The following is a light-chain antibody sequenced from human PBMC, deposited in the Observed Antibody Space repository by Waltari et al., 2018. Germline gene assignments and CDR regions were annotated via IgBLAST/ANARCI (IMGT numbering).Light chain of an antibody. CDR3: QKYNDWPWT. J-gene: IGKJ1*01. V-gene: IGKV3D-15*01. Sequence: VMMQSPATLSLSPGDRATLSCRASQSVGSTLAWYQQKPGQAPRLLSYYASSRATGIPDRFSGSGSGTEFTLTISSLDPEDVGVYYCQKYNDWPWTFGQGTKVEIK. CDR2: YAS. CDR1: QSVGST.